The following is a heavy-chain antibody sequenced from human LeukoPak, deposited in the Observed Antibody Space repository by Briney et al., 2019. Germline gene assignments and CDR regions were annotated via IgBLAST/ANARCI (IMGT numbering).Heavy chain of an antibody. CDR1: GFTFDDYT. D-gene: IGHD1-26*01. Sequence: GGSLRLSCAVSGFTFDDYTMHWVRRPPGKGLEWVSLVSWNSDHTSYADSVKGRFTISRDNSKNSLYLEMSSLRIEDTAFYYCAKDFQGIVGATQIDFWGQGTLVTVSS. V-gene: IGHV3-43*01. CDR3: AKDFQGIVGATQIDF. J-gene: IGHJ4*02. CDR2: VSWNSDHT.